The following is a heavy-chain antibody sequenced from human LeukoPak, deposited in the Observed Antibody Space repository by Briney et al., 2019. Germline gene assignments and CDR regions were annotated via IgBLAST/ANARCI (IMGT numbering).Heavy chain of an antibody. Sequence: RPGRSPRLSCVASGFTFRNYEMNWVRQAPGKGLEWISYISGSGSVIKYADSVKGRFTISRDNADNSLFLQMNGLRAEDTAVYYCARDGDAPGTTDWYFDLWGRGTLVTVSS. CDR1: GFTFRNYE. V-gene: IGHV3-48*03. D-gene: IGHD2-21*02. J-gene: IGHJ2*01. CDR3: ARDGDAPGTTDWYFDL. CDR2: ISGSGSVI.